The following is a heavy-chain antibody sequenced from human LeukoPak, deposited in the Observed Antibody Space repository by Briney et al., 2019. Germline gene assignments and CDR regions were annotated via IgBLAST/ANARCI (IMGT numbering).Heavy chain of an antibody. J-gene: IGHJ6*02. CDR3: ARDRYYYDSSGYFRAPYYGMDV. V-gene: IGHV4-31*03. CDR1: GGSISSGGYY. D-gene: IGHD3-22*01. Sequence: SETLSLTCTVSGGSISSGGYYWSWIRQHPGKGLEWIGYIYYSGSTYYNPSLKSRVTISVDTSKNQFSLKLSSVTAADTAVYYCARDRYYYDSSGYFRAPYYGMDVWGQGPRSPSP. CDR2: IYYSGST.